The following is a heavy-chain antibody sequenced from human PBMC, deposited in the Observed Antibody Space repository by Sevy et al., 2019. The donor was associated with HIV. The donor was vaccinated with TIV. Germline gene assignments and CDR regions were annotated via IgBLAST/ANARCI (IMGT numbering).Heavy chain of an antibody. Sequence: ASVKVSCKVSGYSVSDLSIHWVRQATGKGLEWMGGYDPEDGETIYAQKFQGRVTMTEDTSTDTAYMELSSLRSEDTAVYYCATSPDYYDSSRDAFDIWGQGTMVTVS. CDR3: ATSPDYYDSSRDAFDI. J-gene: IGHJ3*02. D-gene: IGHD3-22*01. V-gene: IGHV1-24*01. CDR2: YDPEDGET. CDR1: GYSVSDLS.